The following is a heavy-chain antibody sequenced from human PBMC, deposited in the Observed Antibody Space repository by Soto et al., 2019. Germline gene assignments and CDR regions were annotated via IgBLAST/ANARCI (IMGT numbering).Heavy chain of an antibody. V-gene: IGHV4-39*01. J-gene: IGHJ6*02. CDR1: GGSISSSSYY. CDR3: ARRLAAAGRYYGMDV. CDR2: IYYSGST. Sequence: SETLSLTCTVSGGSISSSSYYWGWVRQPPGKGLEWIGSIYYSGSTYYNPSLKSRVTISVDTSKNQFSLKLSSVTAADTAVYYCARRLAAAGRYYGMDVWGQGTTVTVSS. D-gene: IGHD6-13*01.